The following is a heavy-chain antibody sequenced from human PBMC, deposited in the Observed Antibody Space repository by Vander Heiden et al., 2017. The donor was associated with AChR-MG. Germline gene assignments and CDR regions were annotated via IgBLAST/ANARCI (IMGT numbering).Heavy chain of an antibody. Sequence: QLQLQESGPGLVKPSETLSLTCTVSGGSISSSTYYWGCLRQPPGKGLEWIGSFYYSGSTYFNPSLKSRVTISVDTSKNQFSLKLSSVTAADTAVYYCARHFGGYGIKIFDYWGQGTLVTVSS. CDR1: GGSISSSTYY. CDR3: ARHFGGYGIKIFDY. J-gene: IGHJ4*02. D-gene: IGHD5-12*01. CDR2: FYYSGST. V-gene: IGHV4-39*01.